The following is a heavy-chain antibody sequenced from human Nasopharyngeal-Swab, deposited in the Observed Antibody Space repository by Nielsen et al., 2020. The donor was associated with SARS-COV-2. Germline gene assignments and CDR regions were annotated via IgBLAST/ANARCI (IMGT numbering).Heavy chain of an antibody. CDR1: GGSISSSSYY. CDR2: IYYSGST. J-gene: IGHJ4*02. V-gene: IGHV4-39*01. D-gene: IGHD2-2*01. CDR3: ARAGCSNTSCLLNLLY. Sequence: SETLSLTCTVSGGSISSSSYYWGWIRQPPGKGLEWIGSIYYSGSTYYNPSLKSRVTISVDTSKNQFSLKLSSVTAADTAVYYCARAGCSNTSCLLNLLYWGQGTLVTVSS.